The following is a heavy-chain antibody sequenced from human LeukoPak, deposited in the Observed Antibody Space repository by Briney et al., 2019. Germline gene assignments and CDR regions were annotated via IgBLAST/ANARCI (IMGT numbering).Heavy chain of an antibody. CDR1: GGSISSYY. D-gene: IGHD6-13*01. J-gene: IGHJ4*02. V-gene: IGHV4-4*07. Sequence: SETLSLTCTVSGGSISSYYWNWIRQPAGKGLEWIGRIYTSGGTNYNPSLKSRVTMSVDTSKNQFSLKLSSVTAADTAVYYCARERGRIAALYYFDYWGQGTLVTVSS. CDR3: ARERGRIAALYYFDY. CDR2: IYTSGGT.